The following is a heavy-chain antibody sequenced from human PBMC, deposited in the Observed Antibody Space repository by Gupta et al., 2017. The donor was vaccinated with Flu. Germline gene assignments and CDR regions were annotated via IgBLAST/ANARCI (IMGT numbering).Heavy chain of an antibody. V-gene: IGHV3-23*01. CDR1: GFTFSSYA. J-gene: IGHJ4*02. CDR2: IGGSGVDT. D-gene: IGHD1-26*01. CDR3: ARDEGGSYLRC. Sequence: CAVSGFTFSSYAMSWVRQAPGKGLEWVSAIGGSGVDTYYADSAKGRFTISRDNSKNMVYLQVNSLTADDTAIDYCARDEGGSYLRCWDQGSLGTVSS.